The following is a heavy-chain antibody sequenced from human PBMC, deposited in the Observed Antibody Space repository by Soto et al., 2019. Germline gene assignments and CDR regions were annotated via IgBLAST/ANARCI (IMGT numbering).Heavy chain of an antibody. Sequence: QVQLVQSGAEVKKPGSSVKVSCKASGGTFSSYAISWVRQAPGQGLEWMGGIIPIFGTANYAQKFQGRDTSTADESTSKAYMELSSLRAEDTAVYYCAREGCSGRYRYYAMDVWGQGTTVTVSS. D-gene: IGHD3-10*02. CDR1: GGTFSSYA. V-gene: IGHV1-69*12. CDR2: IIPIFGTA. CDR3: AREGCSGRYRYYAMDV. J-gene: IGHJ6*02.